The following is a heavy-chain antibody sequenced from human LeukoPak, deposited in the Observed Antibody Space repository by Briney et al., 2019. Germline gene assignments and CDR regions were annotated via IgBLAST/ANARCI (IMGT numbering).Heavy chain of an antibody. CDR1: GFTFSSVS. V-gene: IGHV3-21*01. CDR2: ISSSRSYI. J-gene: IGHJ5*02. CDR3: ARHSYGLS. D-gene: IGHD5-18*01. Sequence: GGSLRLSCAASGFTFSSVSMNWVRQAPGKGLEWVSSISSSRSYIYYADPVKGRFTISRDNATNSLYLQMTSLRAEDTAVYYCARHSYGLSWGQGTLVTVSS.